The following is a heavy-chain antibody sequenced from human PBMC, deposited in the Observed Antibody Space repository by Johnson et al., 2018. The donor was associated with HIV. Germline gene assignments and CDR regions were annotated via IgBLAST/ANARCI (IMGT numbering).Heavy chain of an antibody. D-gene: IGHD1-1*01. CDR3: AKDRTSAQSAFDI. CDR2: VYSDGNT. J-gene: IGHJ3*02. CDR1: GFTFSSYG. Sequence: QVQLVESGGGVVQPGGSLRLSCAASGFTFSSYGMHWVRQAPGKGLEWVSVVYSDGNTYYADSVKGRFTISSDNSKNTLNLQLNSLRAEDTAVYYCAKDRTSAQSAFDIWGQGTMVTVSS. V-gene: IGHV3-NL1*01.